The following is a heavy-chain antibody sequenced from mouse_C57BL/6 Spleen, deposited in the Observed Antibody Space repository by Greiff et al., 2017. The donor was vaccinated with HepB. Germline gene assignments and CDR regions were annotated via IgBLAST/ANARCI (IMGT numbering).Heavy chain of an antibody. J-gene: IGHJ4*01. D-gene: IGHD2-2*01. CDR1: GFTFSDYG. V-gene: IGHV5-17*01. Sequence: EVKLMESGGGLVKPGGSLKLSCAASGFTFSDYGMHWVRQAPEKGLEWVAYISSGSSTIYYADTVKGRFTISRDNAKNTLFLQMTSLRSEDTAMYYCARGGGLRYAMDDWGQGTSVTVSS. CDR3: ARGGGLRYAMDD. CDR2: ISSGSSTI.